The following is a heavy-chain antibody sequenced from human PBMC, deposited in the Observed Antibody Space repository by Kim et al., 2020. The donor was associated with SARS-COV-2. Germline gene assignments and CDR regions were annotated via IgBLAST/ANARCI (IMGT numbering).Heavy chain of an antibody. CDR3: TRHYWVWSSSGDY. Sequence: YAASVKCRLTSSRDDSKNTWYLQMNSLNAEDTAVYYCTRHYWVWSSSGDYWGQGTLVTVSS. J-gene: IGHJ4*02. D-gene: IGHD6-6*01. V-gene: IGHV3-73*01.